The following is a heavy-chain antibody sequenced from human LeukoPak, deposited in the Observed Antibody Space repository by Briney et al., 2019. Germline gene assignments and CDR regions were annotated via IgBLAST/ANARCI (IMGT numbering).Heavy chain of an antibody. CDR1: GGTFSSYA. J-gene: IGHJ5*02. CDR3: ARDGYYDILTGYQKTNWFDP. Sequence: ASVKVSCKASGGTFSSYAISWVRQAPGQGLEWMGGIIPIFGTANYAQKFQGRVTITTDESTSTAYMELSSLRSEDTAVYYCARDGYYDILTGYQKTNWFDPWGQGTLVTVSS. CDR2: IIPIFGTA. D-gene: IGHD3-9*01. V-gene: IGHV1-69*05.